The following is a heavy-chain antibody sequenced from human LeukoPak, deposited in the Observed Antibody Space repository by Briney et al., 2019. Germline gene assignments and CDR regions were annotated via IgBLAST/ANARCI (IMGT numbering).Heavy chain of an antibody. D-gene: IGHD6-19*01. CDR3: AKDFLLRMAVAIDY. CDR2: ISGSGATT. Sequence: GGSLRLSCAASGFAFSSYAMRWVRQAPGKGLDWVSTISGSGATTSYADSVKGRFTISRDNPKNTLYLQMNSLRAEDTAVYYCAKDFLLRMAVAIDYWGQGTLVTVSS. J-gene: IGHJ4*02. CDR1: GFAFSSYA. V-gene: IGHV3-23*01.